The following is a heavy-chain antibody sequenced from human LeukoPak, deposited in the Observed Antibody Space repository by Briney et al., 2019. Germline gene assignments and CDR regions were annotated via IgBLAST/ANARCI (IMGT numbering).Heavy chain of an antibody. CDR3: ARLPGSMYAGGDDN. CDR1: GGSISSGGYY. V-gene: IGHV4-39*01. Sequence: PSETLSLTCTVSGGSISSGGYYWSWIRQPPGKGLEWIGSIYYSGTTYYNPSLKSRVTISVDTSKNQFSLKLSSVTAADTAVYYCARLPGSMYAGGDDNWGQGTLVTVSS. D-gene: IGHD2-8*01. CDR2: IYYSGTT. J-gene: IGHJ4*02.